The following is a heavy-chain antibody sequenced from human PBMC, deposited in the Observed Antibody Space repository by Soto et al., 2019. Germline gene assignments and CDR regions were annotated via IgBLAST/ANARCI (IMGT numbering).Heavy chain of an antibody. CDR2: ISSSSNNI. J-gene: IGHJ4*02. CDR1: GFSLRSYS. CDR3: ARALTTATGAFDS. D-gene: IGHD6-13*01. V-gene: IGHV3-21*01. Sequence: EVQLVESGGGLVKPGGSLRLSCAASGFSLRSYSMNWVRQAPGKGLEWVSSISSSSNNIYYADSVKGRFTISRDNAKNSLFLQGNSLRDEDTAGDFCARALTTATGAFDSWGQGTLVTVSS.